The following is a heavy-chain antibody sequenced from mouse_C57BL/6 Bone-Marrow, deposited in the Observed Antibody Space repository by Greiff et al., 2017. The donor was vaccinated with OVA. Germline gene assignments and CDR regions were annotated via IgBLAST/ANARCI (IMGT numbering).Heavy chain of an antibody. CDR1: GYSITNGNHW. CDR2: ISSSGST. CDR3: ARGGGYDYDPYYYAMDY. V-gene: IGHV3-4*01. D-gene: IGHD2-4*01. J-gene: IGHJ4*01. Sequence: EVQLQQSGPALVKPSQTVSLTCTVTGYSITNGNHWWNWIRQVSGSKLEWIGYISSSGSTDSNPSLKSRISITRDTSKNQLFLQLNSVTTEDIATYYCARGGGYDYDPYYYAMDYWGQGTSVTVSS.